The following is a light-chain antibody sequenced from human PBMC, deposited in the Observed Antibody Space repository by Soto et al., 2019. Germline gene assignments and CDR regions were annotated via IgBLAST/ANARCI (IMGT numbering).Light chain of an antibody. CDR3: QQYGSSGT. J-gene: IGKJ1*01. V-gene: IGKV3-20*01. CDR2: GAS. Sequence: ETMLTQSPATLSASPGERATLSCRASQSVTTQLAWYQQKPGQAPRLLIYGASNRATGIPDRFSGSGSGTDFTLTISRLEPEDFAVYYCQQYGSSGTFGQGTKVDIK. CDR1: QSVTTQ.